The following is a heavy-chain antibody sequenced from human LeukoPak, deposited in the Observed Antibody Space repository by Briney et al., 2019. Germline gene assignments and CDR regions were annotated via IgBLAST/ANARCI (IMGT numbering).Heavy chain of an antibody. CDR1: GGSFSGYY. Sequence: PSETLSLTCAVYGGSFSGYYWSWIRQPPGKGLEWIGSIYYSGSTYYNPSLKSRVTISVDTSKNQFSLKLSSVTAADTAVYYCARVIVFSGGYYFDYWGQGTLVTVSS. V-gene: IGHV4-34*01. J-gene: IGHJ4*02. CDR2: IYYSGST. D-gene: IGHD3-9*01. CDR3: ARVIVFSGGYYFDY.